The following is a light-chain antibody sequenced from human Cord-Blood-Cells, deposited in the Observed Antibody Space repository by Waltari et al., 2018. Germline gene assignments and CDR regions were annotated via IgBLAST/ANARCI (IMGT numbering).Light chain of an antibody. CDR3: CSYAGSSTV. Sequence: QSALTQPASVSGSPGQSITIPCTGTSRDVGSYNLVSWYLTHPGKAPQLMIYAVSNRLSGVSTRFSGSKSGNTASLTISGRQAEDEADYYCCSYAGSSTVFGGGTKLTVL. CDR1: SRDVGSYNL. V-gene: IGLV2-23*02. CDR2: AVS. J-gene: IGLJ3*02.